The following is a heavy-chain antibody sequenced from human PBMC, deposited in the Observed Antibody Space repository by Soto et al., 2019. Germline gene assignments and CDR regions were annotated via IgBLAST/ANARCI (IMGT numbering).Heavy chain of an antibody. CDR1: GGSISSYY. CDR2: IYYSEST. Sequence: SETLSLTCTVSGGSISSYYWSWIRQPPGKGLEWIGYIYYSESTNYNPSLKSRVTISVDTSKNQFSLKLSSVTAADTAVYYCARGLRTGNGMDVWGQGTTVTVSS. V-gene: IGHV4-59*01. J-gene: IGHJ6*02. CDR3: ARGLRTGNGMDV.